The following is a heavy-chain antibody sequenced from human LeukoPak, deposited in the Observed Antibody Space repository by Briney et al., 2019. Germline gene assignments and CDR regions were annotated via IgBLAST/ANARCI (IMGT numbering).Heavy chain of an antibody. J-gene: IGHJ4*02. Sequence: SETLSLTCAVYGGSFSGYYWSWIRQPPGKGLEWIGEINHSGSTYYNPSLKSRVTISVDTSKNQFSLKLSSVTAADTAVYYCARVQSGYPDYWGQGTLVTVSS. CDR2: INHSGST. CDR3: ARVQSGYPDY. D-gene: IGHD3-22*01. V-gene: IGHV4-34*01. CDR1: GGSFSGYY.